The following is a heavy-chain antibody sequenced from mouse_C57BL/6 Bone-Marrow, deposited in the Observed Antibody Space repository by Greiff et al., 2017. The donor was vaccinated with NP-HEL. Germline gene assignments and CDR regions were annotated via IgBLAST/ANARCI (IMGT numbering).Heavy chain of an antibody. D-gene: IGHD1-1*01. Sequence: VQLQQPGAELVRPGSSVKLSCKASGYTFTSYWMHWVKQRPIQGLEWIGNIDPSDSETHYNQKFKDKATLTVDKSSSTAYMQLSSLTSEDSAVYYCARFPFTTVVDWYFDVWGTGTTVTVSS. J-gene: IGHJ1*03. CDR1: GYTFTSYW. CDR2: IDPSDSET. CDR3: ARFPFTTVVDWYFDV. V-gene: IGHV1-52*01.